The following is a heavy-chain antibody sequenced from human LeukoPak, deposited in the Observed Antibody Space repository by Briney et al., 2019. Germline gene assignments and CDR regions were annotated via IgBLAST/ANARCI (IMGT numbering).Heavy chain of an antibody. CDR2: IYYSGST. CDR1: GGSISSSNW. V-gene: IGHV4-4*02. J-gene: IGHJ4*02. D-gene: IGHD3-22*01. Sequence: PSGTLSLTCAVSGGSISSSNWWSWVRQPPGKGLEWIGYIYYSGSTNYNPSLKSRVTISVDTSKNQFSLKLSSVTAADTAVYYCARVNYYDSSGYLDYWGQGTLVTVSS. CDR3: ARVNYYDSSGYLDY.